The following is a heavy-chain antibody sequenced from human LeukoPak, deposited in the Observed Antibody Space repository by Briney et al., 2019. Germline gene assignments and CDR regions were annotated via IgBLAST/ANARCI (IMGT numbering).Heavy chain of an antibody. D-gene: IGHD2-2*01. Sequence: QTGGSLRLSCAASGFTFSSYSMNWVRQAPGKGLEWVSAFSGSGGSTYYADSVKGRFTISRDNSKNTLYLQMNSLRAEDTAVYYCAKGRCSSTSCHFDYWGQGTLVTVSS. CDR2: FSGSGGST. CDR1: GFTFSSYS. J-gene: IGHJ4*02. CDR3: AKGRCSSTSCHFDY. V-gene: IGHV3-23*01.